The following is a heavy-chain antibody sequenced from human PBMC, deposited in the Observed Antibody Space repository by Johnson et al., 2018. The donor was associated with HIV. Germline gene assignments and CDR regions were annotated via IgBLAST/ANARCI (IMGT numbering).Heavy chain of an antibody. J-gene: IGHJ3*02. CDR3: AREGQEFNDAFDI. V-gene: IGHV3-30-3*01. D-gene: IGHD3-10*01. CDR1: GFPFRDSA. Sequence: QVQLVESGGGVVQPGTSLTLSCAASGFPFRDSAMHWVRQAPGRGMEWLAVIIFDGVYKHHAESVKGRFTISRDNSKATLYLQMNSPRGEDTAVYYCAREGQEFNDAFDIWGQGTMVTVSS. CDR2: IIFDGVYK.